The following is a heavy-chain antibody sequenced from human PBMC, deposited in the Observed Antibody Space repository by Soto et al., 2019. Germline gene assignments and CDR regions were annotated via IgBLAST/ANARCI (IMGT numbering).Heavy chain of an antibody. V-gene: IGHV4-59*01. Sequence: PSETLSLTCTVSGGSISSYYWSWIRQPPGKGLEWIGYIYFRGTTNYNPSLKSRVTMSADTSKNQFSLKLNSVTAAATAVYYCGSPKMAFYNGFNPGGQGPRFTASS. J-gene: IGHJ5*02. CDR2: IYFRGTT. D-gene: IGHD3-3*02. CDR1: GGSISSYY. CDR3: GSPKMAFYNGFNP.